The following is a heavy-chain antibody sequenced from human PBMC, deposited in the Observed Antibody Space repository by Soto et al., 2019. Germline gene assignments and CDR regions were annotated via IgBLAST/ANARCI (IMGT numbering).Heavy chain of an antibody. Sequence: PGGSLRLSCAASGFTFSSYAMSWVRQSPGKGLEWVSAISGSGGSTYYADSVKGRFTISRDNSKNTLYLQMNSLRAEDTAVYYCANLLHRIIAVAGIPGYWGQGTLVTVSS. CDR2: ISGSGGST. V-gene: IGHV3-23*01. D-gene: IGHD6-19*01. CDR1: GFTFSSYA. J-gene: IGHJ4*02. CDR3: ANLLHRIIAVAGIPGY.